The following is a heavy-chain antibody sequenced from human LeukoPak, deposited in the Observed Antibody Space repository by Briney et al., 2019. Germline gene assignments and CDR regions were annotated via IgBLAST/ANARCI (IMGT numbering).Heavy chain of an antibody. Sequence: ASVKVSCKASGGTFSSYAIGWVRQAPGQGLEWMGGIIPIFGTANYAQKFQGRVTITADESTSTAYMELSSLRSEDTAVYYCARETITIFGVVISYMDVWGKGTTVTVSS. CDR3: ARETITIFGVVISYMDV. CDR2: IIPIFGTA. J-gene: IGHJ6*03. CDR1: GGTFSSYA. D-gene: IGHD3-3*01. V-gene: IGHV1-69*13.